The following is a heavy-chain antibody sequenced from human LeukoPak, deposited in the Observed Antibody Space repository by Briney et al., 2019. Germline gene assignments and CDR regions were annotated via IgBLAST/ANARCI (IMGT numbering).Heavy chain of an antibody. CDR1: GFTFSIYA. CDR2: ISNDGSNK. CDR3: AKEGDGDTGIEY. J-gene: IGHJ4*02. Sequence: GGALRLSCVDSGFTFSIYARYGVRQGPGKRRGCVAVISNDGSNKYYADSLKGRFTISRDNSKNPLYLHMNSLRAEDTAVYYCAKEGDGDTGIEYWGPGTLVT. V-gene: IGHV3-30-3*01. D-gene: IGHD5-18*01.